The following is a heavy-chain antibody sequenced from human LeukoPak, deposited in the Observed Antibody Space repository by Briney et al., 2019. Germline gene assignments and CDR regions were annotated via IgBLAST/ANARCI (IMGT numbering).Heavy chain of an antibody. D-gene: IGHD3-22*01. CDR3: ARNHDYDSSGYHA. CDR2: INGDGGSR. Sequence: GGSLRPSCTASGFTFDDYGMAWVRQAPGKGLEWVTGINGDGGSRGYADSVKGRFTISRHNAKNSLYLQMNSLRVEDTALYYCARNHDYDSSGYHAWGQGTLVTVSS. J-gene: IGHJ5*02. V-gene: IGHV3-20*04. CDR1: GFTFDDYG.